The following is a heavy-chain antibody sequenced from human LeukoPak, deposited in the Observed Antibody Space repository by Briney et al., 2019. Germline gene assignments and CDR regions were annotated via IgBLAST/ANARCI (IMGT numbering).Heavy chain of an antibody. Sequence: EPGGSLRLSCVASGFTFGENWMHWVRQAPGKGLAWVSHINRDGGLTNYADSVKGRFTISRDNARNTVYLQMSSLRVEDTAIYFCAREEHRLAEAGTSAFDLGGQGTLVTVSP. J-gene: IGHJ3*01. D-gene: IGHD6-13*01. CDR1: GFTFGENW. V-gene: IGHV3-74*01. CDR2: INRDGGLT. CDR3: AREEHRLAEAGTSAFDL.